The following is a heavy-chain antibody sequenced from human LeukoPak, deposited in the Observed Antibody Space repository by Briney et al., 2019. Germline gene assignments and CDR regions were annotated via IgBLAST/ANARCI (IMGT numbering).Heavy chain of an antibody. CDR1: GGSISSGGYY. V-gene: IGHV4-30-2*01. CDR2: IYHSGST. Sequence: KTSETLSLTCTVSGGSISSGGYYWSWIRQPPGKGLEWIGYIYHSGSTYYNPSLKSRVTISVDRSKNQFSLKLSSVTAADTAVYYCARVLEVESGPTGAFDYWGQGTLVTVSS. CDR3: ARVLEVESGPTGAFDY. D-gene: IGHD3-22*01. J-gene: IGHJ4*02.